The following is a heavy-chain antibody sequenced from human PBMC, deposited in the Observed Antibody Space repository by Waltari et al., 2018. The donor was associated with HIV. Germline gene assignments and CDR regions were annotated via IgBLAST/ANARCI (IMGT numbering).Heavy chain of an antibody. CDR1: GYNFTNYW. V-gene: IGHV5-51*01. J-gene: IGHJ6*02. D-gene: IGHD6-13*01. CDR2: IYPGDSDT. Sequence: EVQLVQSGAEVKKPGESLKISCKGSGYNFTNYWIGWVRQMPGQGLEWRGIIYPGDSDTTYSPSFQGQVTISADKSISTAYLQWSSLKASDTAMYYCARQVRGAAAGRTLGYFYSYGLDVWGQGTTVTVSS. CDR3: ARQVRGAAAGRTLGYFYSYGLDV.